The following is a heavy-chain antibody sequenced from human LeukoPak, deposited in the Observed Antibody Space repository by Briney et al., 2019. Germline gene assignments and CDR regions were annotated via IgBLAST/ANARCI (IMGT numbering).Heavy chain of an antibody. CDR1: GIIFSNTW. J-gene: IGHJ4*02. CDR2: IKSKYNGGTT. V-gene: IGHV3-15*01. Sequence: GGSLRLSCTVSGIIFSNTWMSWVRQAPGKGLEWVGRIKSKYNGGTTDYPAPVKGRFTISRDDSENTLYLQMNSLKIEDTAVYYCATARPDYWGQGTLVTVSS. CDR3: ATARPDY.